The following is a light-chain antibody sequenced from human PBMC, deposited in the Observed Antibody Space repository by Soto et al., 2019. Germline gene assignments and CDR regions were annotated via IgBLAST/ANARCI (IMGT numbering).Light chain of an antibody. Sequence: EIVLTQSPATLSLSPGERATLSCRASQSVSSNLAWYQQKPGQAPRLLIYDAFNRATGIPARFSCSGSGTAFRLTIRRLEPEALIVYYCPKRSKEITFGQGTRLEIK. CDR3: PKRSKEIT. CDR1: QSVSSN. CDR2: DAF. J-gene: IGKJ5*01. V-gene: IGKV3-11*01.